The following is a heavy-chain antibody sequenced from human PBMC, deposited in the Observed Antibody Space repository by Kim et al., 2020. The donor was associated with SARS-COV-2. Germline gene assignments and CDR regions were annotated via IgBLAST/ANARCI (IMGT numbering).Heavy chain of an antibody. V-gene: IGHV1-69*01. D-gene: IGHD3-10*01. Sequence: FQGRVTITADESTSTAYMELSILRSEDTAVYYCARGRDMVRGYTLYYFDYWGQGTLVTVSS. CDR3: ARGRDMVRGYTLYYFDY. J-gene: IGHJ4*02.